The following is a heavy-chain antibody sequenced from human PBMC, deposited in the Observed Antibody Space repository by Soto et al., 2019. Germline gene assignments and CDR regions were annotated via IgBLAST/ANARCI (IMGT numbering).Heavy chain of an antibody. Sequence: GGSLRLSCAASGFTFSSYGMHWVRQAPGKGLEWVAVISYDGSNKYYADSVKGRFTISRDNSKNTLYLQMNSLRAEDTAVYYCEKDREMATITEIFDYWGQGTLVTVYS. D-gene: IGHD5-12*01. V-gene: IGHV3-30*18. CDR3: EKDREMATITEIFDY. CDR1: GFTFSSYG. J-gene: IGHJ4*02. CDR2: ISYDGSNK.